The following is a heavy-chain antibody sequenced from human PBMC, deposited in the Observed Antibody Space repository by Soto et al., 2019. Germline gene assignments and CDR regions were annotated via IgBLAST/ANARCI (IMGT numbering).Heavy chain of an antibody. J-gene: IGHJ6*02. CDR2: ISGSGGST. D-gene: IGHD6-13*01. CDR1: GFTFSSYA. Sequence: GGSLRLSCAASGFTFSSYAMSWVRQAPGKGLEWVSAISGSGGSTYYADSVKGRFTISIDNSKNTLYLQMNSLRAEDTAVYYCAKDSSSWTDYYYGMDVWGQGTTVTVSS. CDR3: AKDSSSWTDYYYGMDV. V-gene: IGHV3-23*01.